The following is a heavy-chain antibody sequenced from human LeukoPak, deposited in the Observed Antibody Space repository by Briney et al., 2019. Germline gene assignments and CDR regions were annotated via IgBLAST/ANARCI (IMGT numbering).Heavy chain of an antibody. CDR2: FYSGGST. D-gene: IGHD6-13*01. V-gene: IGHV3-66*01. CDR3: ASSSWSSEYFHY. Sequence: GGSLRLSCAASGFTVSHNYMSWVRQAPGKGLEWVSVFYSGGSTRYADSVKGRFTISRDNSKNTLYLQLNSLRAEDTAVYFCASSSWSSEYFHYWGQGTLVTVSS. CDR1: GFTVSHNY. J-gene: IGHJ1*01.